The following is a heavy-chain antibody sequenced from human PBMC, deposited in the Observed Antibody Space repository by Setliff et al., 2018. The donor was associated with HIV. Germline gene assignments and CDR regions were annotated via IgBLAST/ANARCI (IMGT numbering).Heavy chain of an antibody. CDR2: IRYDGSNK. V-gene: IGHV3-30*02. CDR3: ARHDVVRGAIDN. J-gene: IGHJ4*02. D-gene: IGHD3-10*01. CDR1: GFTFSSYG. Sequence: PGGSLRLSCAASGFTFSSYGMHWVRQAPGKGLEWVAFIRYDGSNKYYADSVKGLFTISRDNSKNTLYVQMNSLRAEDTAVYYCARHDVVRGAIDNWGQGTLVTVSS.